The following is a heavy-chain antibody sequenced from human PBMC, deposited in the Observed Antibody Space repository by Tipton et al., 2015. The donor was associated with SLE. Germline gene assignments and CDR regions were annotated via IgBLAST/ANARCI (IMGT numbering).Heavy chain of an antibody. CDR2: IYYSGST. Sequence: TLSLTCTVSGGSISSYYWSWVRQPPGKGLEWIGYIYYSGSTNYNPSLKSRVTISVDTSKNQFSLKLSSVTAADTAVYYCARSQYSGSGSYYPDYYCFMDVWGEGTTVTV. D-gene: IGHD3-10*01. CDR3: ARSQYSGSGSYYPDYYCFMDV. CDR1: GGSISSYY. V-gene: IGHV4-59*07. J-gene: IGHJ6*03.